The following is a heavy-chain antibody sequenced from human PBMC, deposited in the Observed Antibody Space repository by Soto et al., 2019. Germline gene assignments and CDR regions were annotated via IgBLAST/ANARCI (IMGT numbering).Heavy chain of an antibody. CDR2: ISAYNGNT. CDR3: AREGFCSSGSCALYYHDHFGMYV. J-gene: IGHJ6*02. D-gene: IGHD2-15*01. V-gene: IGHV1-18*01. Sequence: ASVKVSCKASGYTFSRYGISWVRQAPVQGLEWMGWISAYNGNTNYAQKLEGRVTMTTGTSTTTAYMELRSLTSDDTAVYYCAREGFCSSGSCALYYHDHFGMYVWGHGTTVTASS. CDR1: GYTFSRYG.